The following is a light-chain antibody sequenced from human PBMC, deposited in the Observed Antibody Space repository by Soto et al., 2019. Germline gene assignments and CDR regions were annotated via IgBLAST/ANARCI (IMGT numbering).Light chain of an antibody. CDR3: QSYDSSREV. CDR2: DNN. Sequence: QSVLTQPPSVSGAPGQRVTISCTGSSSNIGAGYDVHWYQQLPGTAPKLLIYDNNNRPSGVPDRFSGSKSGTSASLAITGLQAEDEADYYCQSYDSSREVFGGGTKVTVL. V-gene: IGLV1-40*01. J-gene: IGLJ2*01. CDR1: SSNIGAGYD.